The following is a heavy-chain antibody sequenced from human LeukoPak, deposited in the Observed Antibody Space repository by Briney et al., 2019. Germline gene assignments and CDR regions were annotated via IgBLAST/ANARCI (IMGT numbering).Heavy chain of an antibody. J-gene: IGHJ4*02. Sequence: GGSLRLSCAASGFTFSSYAMSWVRQAPGKGLEWVSAISGSGGSTYYADSVKGRFTISRDNSKNTLYLQMNSLRAEDTAVYYCAKGPEGYLRPSVFGYWGQGTLVTVSS. CDR3: AKGPEGYLRPSVFGY. D-gene: IGHD3-22*01. CDR2: ISGSGGST. V-gene: IGHV3-23*01. CDR1: GFTFSSYA.